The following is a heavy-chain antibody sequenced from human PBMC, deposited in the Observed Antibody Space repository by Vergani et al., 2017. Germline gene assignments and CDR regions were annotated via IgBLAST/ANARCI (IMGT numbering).Heavy chain of an antibody. V-gene: IGHV3-53*01. J-gene: IGHJ4*02. D-gene: IGHD3-3*01. Sequence: EVQLVESGGGLIQPGGSLRLSCAASGFTVSSNYMSWVRQAPGKGLEWVSVIYSGGSTYYADSVKGRFTISRDNSKNTLYLQMNSLRAEDTAVYYCARSGKDFWSGDYNDYWGQGTLVTVSS. CDR2: IYSGGST. CDR1: GFTVSSNY. CDR3: ARSGKDFWSGDYNDY.